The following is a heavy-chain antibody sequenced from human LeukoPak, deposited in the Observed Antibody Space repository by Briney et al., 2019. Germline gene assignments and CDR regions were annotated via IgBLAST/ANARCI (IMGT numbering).Heavy chain of an antibody. CDR1: GFTFSSYT. V-gene: IGHV3-21*04. Sequence: PGGSLRLSCAASGFTFSSYTMKWVRQAPGKGLEWVSSISSSSSYIYYADSVKGRFTISRDNAKNSLFLQMNSLRADDTAVYYCAKPYYGSGSYGFDYWGQGTLVTVSS. CDR2: ISSSSSYI. D-gene: IGHD3-10*01. CDR3: AKPYYGSGSYGFDY. J-gene: IGHJ4*02.